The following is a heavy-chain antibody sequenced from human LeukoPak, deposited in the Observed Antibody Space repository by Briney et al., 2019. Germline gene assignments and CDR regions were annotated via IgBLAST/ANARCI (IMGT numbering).Heavy chain of an antibody. D-gene: IGHD3-10*01. CDR2: INHSGST. Sequence: SEILSLTCAVYGGSFSGYYWSWIRQPPGKGLEWIGEINHSGSTNYNPSLKSRVTISVDTSKNQFSLKLSSVTAADTAVYYCARVGDPISGSGYSDYWGQGTLVTVSS. CDR3: ARVGDPISGSGYSDY. CDR1: GGSFSGYY. J-gene: IGHJ4*02. V-gene: IGHV4-34*01.